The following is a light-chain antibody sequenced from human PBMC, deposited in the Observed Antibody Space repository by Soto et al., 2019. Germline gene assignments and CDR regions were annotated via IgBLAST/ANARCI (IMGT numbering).Light chain of an antibody. CDR2: AAS. V-gene: IGKV1-39*01. J-gene: IGKJ3*01. Sequence: DIQMTQSPSSLSASVGDRVTITCRASQTIIRYLNCYQQKPGRAPNLLIYAASSLQSGVPSRFSGSGSGTEFTLPISSLQPEDFATYYCQQSYSTLFTFGPETKVQIK. CDR1: QTIIRY. CDR3: QQSYSTLFT.